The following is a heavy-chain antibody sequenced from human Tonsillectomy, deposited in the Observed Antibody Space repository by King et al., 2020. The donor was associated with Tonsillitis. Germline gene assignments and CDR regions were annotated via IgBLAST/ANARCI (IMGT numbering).Heavy chain of an antibody. CDR3: ARGPAPIVGATYYANY. D-gene: IGHD1-26*01. CDR1: GYTLTNYY. Sequence: QLVQSGAEVKKPGASVKVSCKASGYTLTNYYMYWLRQAPGQGLEWMGIINPSGGTTSYAQKFQGRVTMTRDTSTSTVYMELSSLRSEDTAVYYCARGPAPIVGATYYANYWGQGTLVTVSS. CDR2: INPSGGTT. J-gene: IGHJ4*02. V-gene: IGHV1-46*03.